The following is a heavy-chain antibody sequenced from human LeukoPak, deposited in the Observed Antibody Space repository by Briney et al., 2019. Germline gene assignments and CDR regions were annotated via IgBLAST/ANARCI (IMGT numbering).Heavy chain of an antibody. Sequence: PGGSLRLSCAASGFTFSSYGMHWVRQAPGKGLEWVAVIWYDGSNKYYADSVKGRFTISRDNSKNTLYLQMNSLRAEDTAVYYCARLVGATSRYFDYWGQGTLVTVSS. CDR2: IWYDGSNK. CDR1: GFTFSSYG. D-gene: IGHD1-26*01. J-gene: IGHJ4*02. CDR3: ARLVGATSRYFDY. V-gene: IGHV3-33*01.